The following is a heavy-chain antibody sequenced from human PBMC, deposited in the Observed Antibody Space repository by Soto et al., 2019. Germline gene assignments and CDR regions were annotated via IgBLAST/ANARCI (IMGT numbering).Heavy chain of an antibody. V-gene: IGHV4-4*07. Sequence: KPSETLSLTCNVSGGSISKFYMAWIRKTAGNGLEWMGRVYGTGTTDYNPSLRSGVAMSVDISKKTFSLRLRSVTGADSGVYYCVRDGSKSLRDWFDPWGEGILVTVSS. CDR3: VRDGSKSLRDWFDP. CDR1: GGSISKFY. CDR2: VYGTGTT. J-gene: IGHJ5*02.